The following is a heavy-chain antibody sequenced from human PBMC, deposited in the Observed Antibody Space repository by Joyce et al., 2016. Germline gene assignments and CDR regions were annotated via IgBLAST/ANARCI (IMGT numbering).Heavy chain of an antibody. CDR3: ARRRNGYLDY. CDR2: IFSGGTT. CDR1: GFTVRTNY. J-gene: IGHJ4*02. Sequence: EVQLVETGGDLIRPGGSLRLSCAASGFTVRTNYRTWVRQAPGKGLEGMSLIFSGGTTKYADSVKGRLTIARDNSKNTLYLQMNSLTAEDTAVYYCARRRNGYLDYWGQGTLVTVSS. V-gene: IGHV3-53*02. D-gene: IGHD3-3*01.